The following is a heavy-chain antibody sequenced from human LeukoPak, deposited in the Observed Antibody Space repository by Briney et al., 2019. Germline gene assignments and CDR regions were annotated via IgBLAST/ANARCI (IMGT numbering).Heavy chain of an antibody. CDR3: ARDFTRDAYNWGFRSTWFDP. D-gene: IGHD5-24*01. J-gene: IGHJ5*02. Sequence: SETLSLTCTVSGGSITTYYWSWIRQPPGKGLEWIGYVSDSGSTNYNPSLKSRVTISLDTSKNQFSLKLSPVTAADTAIYYCARDFTRDAYNWGFRSTWFDPWGQGTLVTVSS. V-gene: IGHV4-59*01. CDR2: VSDSGST. CDR1: GGSITTYY.